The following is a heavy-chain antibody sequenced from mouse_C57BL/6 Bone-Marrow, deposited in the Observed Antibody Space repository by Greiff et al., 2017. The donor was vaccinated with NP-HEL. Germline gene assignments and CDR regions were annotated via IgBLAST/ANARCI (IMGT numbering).Heavy chain of an antibody. CDR3: ARGPLRYGSRFYWYFDV. J-gene: IGHJ1*03. V-gene: IGHV1-66*01. D-gene: IGHD1-1*01. CDR1: GYSFTSYY. Sequence: QVQLQQSGPELVKPGASVKISCKASGYSFTSYYIHWVKQRPGQGLEWIGWIYPGSGNTKYNEKFKGKATLTADTSSSTAYMQLSSLTSEDSAVYYCARGPLRYGSRFYWYFDVWGTGTTVTVSS. CDR2: IYPGSGNT.